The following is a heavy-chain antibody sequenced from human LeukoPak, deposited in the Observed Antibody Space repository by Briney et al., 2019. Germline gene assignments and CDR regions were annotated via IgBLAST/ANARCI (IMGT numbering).Heavy chain of an antibody. CDR3: ARRISDAFDI. Sequence: GESLKISCKASGYRFTTYWIGWVRQMPGKGLEWMGIIYPGDSDTRYSPSFQGQVTISADKSISTAYLQWSSLKASDTAMYYCARRISDAFDIWGQGTMVTVSS. CDR1: GYRFTTYW. V-gene: IGHV5-51*01. D-gene: IGHD3-10*01. J-gene: IGHJ3*02. CDR2: IYPGDSDT.